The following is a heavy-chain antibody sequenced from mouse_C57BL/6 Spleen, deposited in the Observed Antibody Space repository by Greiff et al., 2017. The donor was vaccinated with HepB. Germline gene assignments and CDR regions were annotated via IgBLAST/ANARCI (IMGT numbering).Heavy chain of an antibody. CDR2: IYPGNSDT. CDR1: GYTFTSYW. V-gene: IGHV1-5*01. D-gene: IGHD3-2*02. J-gene: IGHJ3*01. Sequence: EVQLQQSGTVLARPGASVKMSCKTSGYTFTSYWMHWVKQRPGQGLEWIGAIYPGNSDTSYNQKFKGKAKLTAVTSASTAYMELSSLTNEDSAVYYCTRWEDSSGYVPFAYWGQVTLVTVSA. CDR3: TRWEDSSGYVPFAY.